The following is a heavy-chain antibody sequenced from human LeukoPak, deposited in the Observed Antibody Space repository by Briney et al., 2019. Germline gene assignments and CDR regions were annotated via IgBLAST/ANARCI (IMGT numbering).Heavy chain of an antibody. D-gene: IGHD3-22*01. CDR1: GYTFTSYA. V-gene: IGHV1-8*02. Sequence: ASVKVSCKASGYTFTSYAMNWVRQATGQGLEWMGWMNPNSGNTGYAQKFQGRVTMTRNTSISTAYMELSSLRSEDTAVYYCARGYYDSSGYALDYWGQGTLVTVFS. CDR2: MNPNSGNT. J-gene: IGHJ4*02. CDR3: ARGYYDSSGYALDY.